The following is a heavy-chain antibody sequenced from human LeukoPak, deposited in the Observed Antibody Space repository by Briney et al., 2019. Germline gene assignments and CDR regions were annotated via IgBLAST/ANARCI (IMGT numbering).Heavy chain of an antibody. V-gene: IGHV1-18*01. J-gene: IGHJ4*02. CDR1: GYTFTSYG. Sequence: ASVKVSCKASGYTFTSYGISWVRQAPGQGLEWMGWISAYNGNTNYAQKLQGRVTMTTDTSTSTAYMELRSLRSDDTAVYYCARTYYYDSSGYYPSMSYFDYWGQGTLVTVSS. CDR3: ARTYYYDSSGYYPSMSYFDY. D-gene: IGHD3-22*01. CDR2: ISAYNGNT.